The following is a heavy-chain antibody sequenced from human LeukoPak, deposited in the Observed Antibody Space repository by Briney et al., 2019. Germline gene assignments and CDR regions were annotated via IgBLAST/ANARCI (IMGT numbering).Heavy chain of an antibody. D-gene: IGHD3-3*01. V-gene: IGHV1-2*06. J-gene: IGHJ4*02. CDR1: GYTSTGYY. CDR2: INPNSGGT. Sequence: ASVKVSCKASGYTSTGYYMHWVRQAPGQGLEWMGRINPNSGGTNYAQKFQGRVTMTRDTSISTAYMELSRLRSDDTAVYYCARVPYYDFWSGYYILDYWGQGTLVTVSS. CDR3: ARVPYYDFWSGYYILDY.